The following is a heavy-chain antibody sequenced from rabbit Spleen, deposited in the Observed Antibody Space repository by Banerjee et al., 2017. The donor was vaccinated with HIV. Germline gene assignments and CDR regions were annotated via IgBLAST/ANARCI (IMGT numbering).Heavy chain of an antibody. D-gene: IGHD1-1*01. Sequence: LEESGGGLVQPEGSLTLTCKASGVSFSDKEVMCWVRQAPGKGLEWIACIYVGAYDSTYYANWPKGRFTISKTSSTTVTLQMTSLTVADTATYFCARDTSSSFSSYGMDLWGPGTLVTVS. CDR1: GVSFSDKEV. V-gene: IGHV1S45*01. CDR2: IYVGAYDST. CDR3: ARDTSSSFSSYGMDL. J-gene: IGHJ6*01.